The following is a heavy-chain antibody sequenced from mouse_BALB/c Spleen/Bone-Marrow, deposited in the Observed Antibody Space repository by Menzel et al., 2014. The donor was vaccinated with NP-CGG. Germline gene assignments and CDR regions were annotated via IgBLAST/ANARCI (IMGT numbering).Heavy chain of an antibody. CDR2: ILPGSGST. Sequence: VQLQQSGAELMKPGASVKISCKATGYTFSSYWIEWVKRRPGHGLEWIGEILPGSGSTNYDEKFKGKATFTADTSSNTDYMQLSSLTSEDSAVYYCAREDYYGSSYGDYWGQGTTLTVSS. CDR1: GYTFSSYW. CDR3: AREDYYGSSYGDY. J-gene: IGHJ2*01. D-gene: IGHD1-1*01. V-gene: IGHV1-9*01.